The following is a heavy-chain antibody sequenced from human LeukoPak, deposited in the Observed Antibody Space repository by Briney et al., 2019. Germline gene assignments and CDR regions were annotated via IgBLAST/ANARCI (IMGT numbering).Heavy chain of an antibody. CDR2: ISYDGSNK. D-gene: IGHD2-2*02. V-gene: IGHV3-30-3*01. J-gene: IGHJ6*02. CDR1: GFTFSSYA. Sequence: GRSLRLSCAASGFTFSSYAMHWVRQAPGKGLEWVAVISYDGSNKYYADSVKGRFTISRDNSKNTLYLQMTSLRAEDTAVYYCARVYDCSSTSCYTLHGMDVWGQGTTVTVSS. CDR3: ARVYDCSSTSCYTLHGMDV.